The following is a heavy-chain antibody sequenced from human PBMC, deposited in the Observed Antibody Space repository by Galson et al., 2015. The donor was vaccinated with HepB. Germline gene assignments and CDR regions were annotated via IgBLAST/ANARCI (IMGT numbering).Heavy chain of an antibody. D-gene: IGHD2-21*01. Sequence: SLRLSCAASGFTFSNYAMSWVRQGPGKGLEWVSGIRDSGVATFYADSVKGRFTISRDNSKNTLYLQMNSLRVDDTAVYYCAKETSVIGIPLFDSWGQGSLVTVSS. CDR3: AKETSVIGIPLFDS. V-gene: IGHV3-23*01. CDR2: IRDSGVAT. CDR1: GFTFSNYA. J-gene: IGHJ4*02.